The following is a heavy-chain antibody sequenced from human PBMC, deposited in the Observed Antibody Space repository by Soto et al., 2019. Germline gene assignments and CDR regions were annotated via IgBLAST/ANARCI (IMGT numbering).Heavy chain of an antibody. CDR2: ISAYNGNT. CDR3: ARAHSQKITIFGVVSPNWFDP. CDR1: GYTFSSHG. V-gene: IGHV1-18*01. J-gene: IGHJ5*02. Sequence: GASGEVSCQGSGYTFSSHGISWGRQAPGQRRGWVGWISAYNGNTNYAQKLQGRVTMTTDTSTSTAYMELRSLRSDDTAVYYCARAHSQKITIFGVVSPNWFDPWGQGTLVTVSS. D-gene: IGHD3-3*01.